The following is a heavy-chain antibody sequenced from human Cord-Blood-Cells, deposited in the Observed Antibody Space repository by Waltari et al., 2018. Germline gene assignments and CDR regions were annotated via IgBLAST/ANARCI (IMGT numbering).Heavy chain of an antibody. V-gene: IGHV1-2*02. CDR2: INPNSGGT. J-gene: IGHJ4*02. Sequence: QVQLVQSGAEVKKPGASVKVSCKASGYTFTGYYMPWVRPAPGQGLEWMGWINPNSGGTNYAQKFQGRVTMTRDTSISTAYMELSRLRSDDTAVYYCARVAGGYTAMNYFDYWGQGTLVTVSS. CDR1: GYTFTGYY. CDR3: ARVAGGYTAMNYFDY. D-gene: IGHD5-18*01.